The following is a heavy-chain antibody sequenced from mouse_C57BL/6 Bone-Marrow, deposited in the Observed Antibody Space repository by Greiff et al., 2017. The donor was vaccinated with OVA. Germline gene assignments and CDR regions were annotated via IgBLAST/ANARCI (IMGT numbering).Heavy chain of an antibody. CDR2: IYPGSGNT. CDR3: AMGSSQPYYAMDY. CDR1: GYTFTDYY. J-gene: IGHJ4*01. V-gene: IGHV1-76*01. D-gene: IGHD1-1*01. Sequence: QVHVKQSGAELVRPGASVKLSCKASGYTFTDYYINWVKQRPGQGLEWIARIYPGSGNTYYNEKFKGKATLTAEKSSSTAYMQLSSLTSEDSAVYFCAMGSSQPYYAMDYWGQGTSVTVSS.